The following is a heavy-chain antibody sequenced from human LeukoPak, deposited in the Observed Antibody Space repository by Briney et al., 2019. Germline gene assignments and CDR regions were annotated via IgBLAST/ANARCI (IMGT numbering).Heavy chain of an antibody. CDR1: GGTFSSYA. Sequence: SVKVSCKASGGTFSSYAISWVRQAPGQGLEWMGRIIPIFGTANYAQKFQGRVTITTDESTSTAYMELSSLRSEDTAVYYCAKDKRECSSTSCYSIFDYWGQGTLVTVSS. D-gene: IGHD2-2*01. J-gene: IGHJ4*02. V-gene: IGHV1-69*05. CDR3: AKDKRECSSTSCYSIFDY. CDR2: IIPIFGTA.